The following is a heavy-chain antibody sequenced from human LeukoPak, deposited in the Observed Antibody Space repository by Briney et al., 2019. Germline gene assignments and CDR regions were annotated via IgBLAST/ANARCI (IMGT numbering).Heavy chain of an antibody. D-gene: IGHD1-26*01. V-gene: IGHV4-59*01. J-gene: IGHJ2*01. CDR3: VRRQWELQYFDL. CDR2: IYYSGSTY. CDR1: GGSISSYY. Sequence: SETLSLTCTVSGGSISSYYWSWIRQPPGKGLEWIGYIYYSGSTYYYNPSLKSRVTISADTSKNQFSLKLNSVTAADTAVYYCVRRQWELQYFDLWGRGTLVAVSS.